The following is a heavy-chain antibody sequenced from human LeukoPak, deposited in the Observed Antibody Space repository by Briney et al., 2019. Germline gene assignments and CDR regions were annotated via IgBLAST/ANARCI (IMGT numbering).Heavy chain of an antibody. D-gene: IGHD3-3*01. CDR3: AMATLRFLEWSLDY. V-gene: IGHV4-38-2*02. J-gene: IGHJ4*02. Sequence: SETLSLTCSVSGYSISSGYYWGWLRPPPGKRMEWVGSISSSGNTYYNPTLKSRVTISVDTSKNQFSLKLSSVTAADTAVYYCAMATLRFLEWSLDYWGQGTLVTVSS. CDR1: GYSISSGYY. CDR2: ISSSGNT.